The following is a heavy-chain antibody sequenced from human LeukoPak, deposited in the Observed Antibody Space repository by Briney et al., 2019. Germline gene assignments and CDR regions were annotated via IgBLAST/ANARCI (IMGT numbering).Heavy chain of an antibody. V-gene: IGHV1-69*05. D-gene: IGHD5-24*01. CDR2: IIPIFGTA. CDR1: GGTFSSYA. Sequence: GSSVKVSCKASGGTFSSYAISWVRQAPGQGLEWMGGIIPIFGTANYAQKFQGRVTITTDESTSTAYMELSSLRSEDTAVYYCAIGAGTDGYDAFDIWGQGTMVTVSS. CDR3: AIGAGTDGYDAFDI. J-gene: IGHJ3*02.